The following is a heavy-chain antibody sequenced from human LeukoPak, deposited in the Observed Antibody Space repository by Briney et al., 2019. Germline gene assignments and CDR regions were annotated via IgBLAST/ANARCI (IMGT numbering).Heavy chain of an antibody. CDR1: GYTFTGYY. D-gene: IGHD6-13*01. J-gene: IGHJ4*02. V-gene: IGHV1-2*02. CDR3: ARPISIAAAATGFDY. Sequence: ASVKVSCKAFGYTFTGYYMHWVRQAPGQGLEWMGWINPNSGGTNYAQKFQGRVTMSRDMSISTAYMELSRLRSDDTAVYYCARPISIAAAATGFDYWGQGTLVTVSS. CDR2: INPNSGGT.